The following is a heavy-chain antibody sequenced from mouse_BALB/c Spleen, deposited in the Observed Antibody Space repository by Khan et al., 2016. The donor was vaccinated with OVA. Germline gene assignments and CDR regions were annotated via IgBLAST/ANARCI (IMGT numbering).Heavy chain of an antibody. Sequence: VHLKESGAELVKPAASLKLSCTASGYNIKDIYIHWVKQRPEKGLERIRRTDPANGNTKYDPKFQGKATITADTSSNTAYLQLSSLTSEDTAVYYCRISTINAWGQGTTLTVSS. J-gene: IGHJ2*01. V-gene: IGHV14-3*02. CDR3: RISTINA. CDR2: TDPANGNT. CDR1: GYNIKDIY.